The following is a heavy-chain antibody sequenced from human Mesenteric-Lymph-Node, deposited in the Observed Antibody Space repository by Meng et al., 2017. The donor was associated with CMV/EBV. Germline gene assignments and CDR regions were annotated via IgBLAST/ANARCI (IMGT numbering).Heavy chain of an antibody. Sequence: GESLKISCAASGFTFSSYGMHWVRQAPGKGLEWVAFIRYDGSNKYYADSVKGRFTISRDNSKNTLYLQMNSLRAEDTAVYYCAKTVEVGATPYPDYWGQGTLVTVSS. D-gene: IGHD1-26*01. CDR3: AKTVEVGATPYPDY. J-gene: IGHJ4*02. V-gene: IGHV3-30*02. CDR2: IRYDGSNK. CDR1: GFTFSSYG.